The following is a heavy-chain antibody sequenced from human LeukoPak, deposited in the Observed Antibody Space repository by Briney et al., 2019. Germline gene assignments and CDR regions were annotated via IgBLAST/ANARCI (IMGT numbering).Heavy chain of an antibody. D-gene: IGHD5-12*01. J-gene: IGHJ4*02. V-gene: IGHV1-24*01. CDR1: GYTLTELS. Sequence: ASVKVSCKVSGYTLTELSMHWVRQAPGKGLEWMGGFNPEDGETIYAQKLQGRVTMTTDTSTSTAYMELRSLRSDDTAVYYCARFRASGYDWGGFDYWGQGTLVTVSS. CDR2: FNPEDGET. CDR3: ARFRASGYDWGGFDY.